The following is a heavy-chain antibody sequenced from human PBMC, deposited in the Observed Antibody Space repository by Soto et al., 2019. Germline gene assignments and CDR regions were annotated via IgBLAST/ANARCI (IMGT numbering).Heavy chain of an antibody. V-gene: IGHV4-59*08. Sequence: PSETQSVTCTVAGGSISSYDWSWIRQPPGKGLEWIGYIYYSGSTGYNPSLKSRVTISVDTSKNQFSLKLSSVTAADTAVYYCASYYYSSDNYFDYWGQGTLVTVSS. J-gene: IGHJ4*02. CDR3: ASYYYSSDNYFDY. CDR1: GGSISSYD. D-gene: IGHD3-10*01. CDR2: IYYSGST.